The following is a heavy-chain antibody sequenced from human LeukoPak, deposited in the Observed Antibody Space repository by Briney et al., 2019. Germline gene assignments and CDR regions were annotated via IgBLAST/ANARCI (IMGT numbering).Heavy chain of an antibody. J-gene: IGHJ6*02. CDR3: ARDSRADYYDSSGYGYYYGMDV. Sequence: ASETLSLTCTVSGGSISSYYWSWIRQPPGKGLEWIGYIYYSGSTNYNPSLKSRVTISVDTSKNQFSLKLSSVTAADTAVYYCARDSRADYYDSSGYGYYYGMDVWGQGTTVTVSS. V-gene: IGHV4-59*01. CDR1: GGSISSYY. D-gene: IGHD3-22*01. CDR2: IYYSGST.